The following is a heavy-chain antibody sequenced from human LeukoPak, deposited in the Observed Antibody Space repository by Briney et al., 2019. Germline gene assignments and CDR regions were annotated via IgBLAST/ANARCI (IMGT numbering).Heavy chain of an antibody. V-gene: IGHV1-46*01. D-gene: IGHD3-9*01. CDR3: ARGPTTTLRYFYYFDY. CDR2: INPSGGST. J-gene: IGHJ4*02. Sequence: ASVKVSCKASGYTFTSYYMHWVRQAPGQGLEWMGIINPSGGSTSYAQKFQGRVTMTRDTSTSTVYMELSSLRSEDTAVYYCARGPTTTLRYFYYFDYWGQGTLVTVSS. CDR1: GYTFTSYY.